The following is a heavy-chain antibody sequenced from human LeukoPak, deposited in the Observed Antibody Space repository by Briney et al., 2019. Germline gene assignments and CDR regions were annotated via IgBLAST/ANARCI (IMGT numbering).Heavy chain of an antibody. V-gene: IGHV5-51*01. CDR1: GYSFTSHW. J-gene: IGHJ3*02. D-gene: IGHD3-22*01. CDR2: IYPGDSDT. Sequence: GESLKISCKGSGYSFTSHWIGWVRQMPGKGLEGMGIIYPGDSDTRYSPSFQGQATISAHKSISTAYLQWSSLKPSHTAISYCARDYYDSSGSDAFDIWGQGTMVTVYS. CDR3: ARDYYDSSGSDAFDI.